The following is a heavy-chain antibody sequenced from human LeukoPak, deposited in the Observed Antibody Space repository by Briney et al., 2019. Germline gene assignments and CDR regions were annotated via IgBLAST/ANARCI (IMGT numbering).Heavy chain of an antibody. J-gene: IGHJ6*03. D-gene: IGHD4-17*01. CDR3: ARGSLVTTKYYYYYMDV. Sequence: ASVKVSCKASGYTFTGYYMHWVRQAPGQGLEWMGWINPNSGGTNYAQKFQGRVTMTRDTSISTAYMELSRLRSDDTAVYYCARGSLVTTKYYYYYMDVWGKGTTVTVSS. CDR2: INPNSGGT. V-gene: IGHV1-2*02. CDR1: GYTFTGYY.